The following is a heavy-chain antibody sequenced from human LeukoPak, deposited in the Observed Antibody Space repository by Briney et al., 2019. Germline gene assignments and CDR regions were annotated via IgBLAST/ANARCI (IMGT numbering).Heavy chain of an antibody. Sequence: PGGSLRLSCAASGFTFSSYAMSWVRQAPGKGLEWVSGISGSGGSTYYADSVKGRFTISRDNSKNTLYLQMNSLRAEDTAVYFCAKQLGDVLTGYYFVYFDQWGQGTLITVSS. J-gene: IGHJ4*02. CDR3: AKQLGDVLTGYYFVYFDQ. CDR2: ISGSGGST. V-gene: IGHV3-23*01. CDR1: GFTFSSYA. D-gene: IGHD3-9*01.